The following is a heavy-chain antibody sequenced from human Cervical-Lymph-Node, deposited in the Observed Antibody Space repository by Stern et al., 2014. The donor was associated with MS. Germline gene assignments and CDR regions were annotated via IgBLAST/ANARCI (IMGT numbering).Heavy chain of an antibody. Sequence: EVQLVESGGGLVQPGGSLRLSCAASGFTFNSYSMNWVRQAPGKGLEWISYITSSRSPIYYADSVKGRFTISRDNAKNSLYLQMNSLRDEDTAVYYCARANYDFWSGNSSFQRYYYGMDVWGQGTTVTVSS. V-gene: IGHV3-48*02. D-gene: IGHD3-3*01. J-gene: IGHJ6*02. CDR3: ARANYDFWSGNSSFQRYYYGMDV. CDR2: ITSSRSPI. CDR1: GFTFNSYS.